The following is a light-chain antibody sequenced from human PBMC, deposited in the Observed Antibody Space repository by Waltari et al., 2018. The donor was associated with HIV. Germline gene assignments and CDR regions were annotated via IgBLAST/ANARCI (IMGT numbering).Light chain of an antibody. V-gene: IGLV3-21*02. J-gene: IGLJ2*01. CDR2: DDS. Sequence: SYVLAQPPSVSVAPGQTARITCGGNNIDINTVHWYQQKPGQAPVPVVHDDSHRPAGIPERFPGSNSGNTATLTISRVEAVDEADDFCQVWDTSSDQGVFGGGTKLTVL. CDR3: QVWDTSSDQGV. CDR1: NIDINT.